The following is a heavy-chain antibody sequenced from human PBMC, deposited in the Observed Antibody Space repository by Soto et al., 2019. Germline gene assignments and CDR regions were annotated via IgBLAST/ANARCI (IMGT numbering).Heavy chain of an antibody. J-gene: IGHJ5*02. CDR2: IYYSGST. Sequence: QLQLQESGPGLVKPSETLSLTCTVSGGSISSSSYYWGWIRQPPGKGLEWIGSIYYSGSTYYNPSRKSRVTISVDTSKNQFSLKLSSVTAADTAVYYCAAPPYYDYIWGSYRPNNWFDPWGQGTLVTVSS. CDR1: GGSISSSSYY. CDR3: AAPPYYDYIWGSYRPNNWFDP. V-gene: IGHV4-39*01. D-gene: IGHD3-16*02.